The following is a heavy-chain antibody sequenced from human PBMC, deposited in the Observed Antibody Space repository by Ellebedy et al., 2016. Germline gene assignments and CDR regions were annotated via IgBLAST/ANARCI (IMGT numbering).Heavy chain of an antibody. CDR3: ARLRWELLFDY. J-gene: IGHJ4*02. D-gene: IGHD1-26*01. CDR2: IWYDGSNK. CDR1: GFTFSSYG. Sequence: GESLKISXAASGFTFSSYGMHWVRQAPGKGLEWVAVIWYDGSNKYYADSVKGRFTISRDNSKNTLYLQMNSLRAEDTAVYYCARLRWELLFDYWGQGTLVTVSS. V-gene: IGHV3-33*01.